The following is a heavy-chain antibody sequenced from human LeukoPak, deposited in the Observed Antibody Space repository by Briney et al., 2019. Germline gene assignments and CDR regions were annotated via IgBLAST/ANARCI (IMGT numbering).Heavy chain of an antibody. CDR3: ARDGQSSGWYVY. Sequence: SETLSLTCTVSGGSISSYYWSWIRQPPGGGLEWVGYIYYSGRTNYTPSLKSRVTISVDTSKNQFSLKLSSVTAADTAVYYCARDGQSSGWYVYWGQGTLVTVSS. D-gene: IGHD6-19*01. V-gene: IGHV4-59*01. CDR2: IYYSGRT. CDR1: GGSISSYY. J-gene: IGHJ4*02.